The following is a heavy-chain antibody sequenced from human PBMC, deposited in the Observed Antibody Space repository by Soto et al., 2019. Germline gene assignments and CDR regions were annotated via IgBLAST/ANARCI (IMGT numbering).Heavy chain of an antibody. V-gene: IGHV4-30-2*01. CDR3: DRANTGIAATNWFDP. J-gene: IGHJ5*02. CDR2: IYHSGST. CDR1: GGSISSGGYS. D-gene: IGHD6-13*01. Sequence: SETLSLTCAVSGGSISSGGYSWSWIRQPPGKGLEWIGYIYHSGSTYYNPSLKSRVTISVDRSKNQFSLKLSSVTAADTAVYYRDRANTGIAATNWFDPWGQGTLVTVYS.